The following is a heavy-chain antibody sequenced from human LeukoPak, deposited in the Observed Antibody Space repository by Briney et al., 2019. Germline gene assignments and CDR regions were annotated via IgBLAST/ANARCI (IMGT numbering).Heavy chain of an antibody. V-gene: IGHV3-74*01. CDR3: ASITMVRGADDY. CDR2: INSDGSST. CDR1: GFTFSTYW. D-gene: IGHD3-10*01. J-gene: IGHJ4*02. Sequence: GGSLRLSCAASGFTFSTYWMHWVRQAPGKGLVWVSRINSDGSSTSYADSVKGRFTISRDNAKNTLYLQMNSLRAEDTAVYYCASITMVRGADDYWGQGTLVTVSS.